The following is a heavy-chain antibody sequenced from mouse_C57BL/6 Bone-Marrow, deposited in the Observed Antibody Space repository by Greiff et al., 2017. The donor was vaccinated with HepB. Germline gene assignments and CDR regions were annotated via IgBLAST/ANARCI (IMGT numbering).Heavy chain of an antibody. Sequence: DVMLVESGGGLVQPKGSLKLSCAASGFSFNTYAMNWVRQAPGKGLEWVARIRSKSNNYATYYADSVKDRFTISRDDSESMLYLQMNNLKTEDTAMYYCVRFDDYGFAYWGQGTLVTVSA. J-gene: IGHJ3*01. CDR2: IRSKSNNYAT. CDR1: GFSFNTYA. V-gene: IGHV10-1*01. D-gene: IGHD2-4*01. CDR3: VRFDDYGFAY.